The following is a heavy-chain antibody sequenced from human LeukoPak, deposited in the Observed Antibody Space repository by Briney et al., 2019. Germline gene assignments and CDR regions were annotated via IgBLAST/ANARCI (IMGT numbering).Heavy chain of an antibody. J-gene: IGHJ4*02. CDR2: FDPEDGET. Sequence: ASVTVSCKVSGYTLTELSMHWVRQAPGKGLEWMGGFDPEDGETIYAQKFQGRVTMTEDTSTDTAYMELSSLRSDDTAFYYCARNSRVASTSGLNYWGQGTLVTVSS. D-gene: IGHD4-23*01. V-gene: IGHV1-24*01. CDR3: ARNSRVASTSGLNY. CDR1: GYTLTELS.